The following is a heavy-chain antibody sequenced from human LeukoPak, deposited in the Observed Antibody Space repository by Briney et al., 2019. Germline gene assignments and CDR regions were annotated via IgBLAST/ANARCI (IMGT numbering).Heavy chain of an antibody. D-gene: IGHD3-22*01. V-gene: IGHV3-9*01. CDR3: AKDRGYYYDSSGYPEA. CDR2: ISWNSGSI. Sequence: PGGSLRLSCAASGFTFDDYAMHWVRQAPGKGLEWVSGISWNSGSIGYADSVKGRFTISRDNAKNSLYLQMNSLRAEDTALYYRAKDRGYYYDSSGYPEAWGQGTLVTVSS. J-gene: IGHJ5*02. CDR1: GFTFDDYA.